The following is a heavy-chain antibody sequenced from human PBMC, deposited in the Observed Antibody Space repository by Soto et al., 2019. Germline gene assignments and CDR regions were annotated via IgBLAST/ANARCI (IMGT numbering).Heavy chain of an antibody. CDR2: ISYDGSNK. CDR1: GFTFSSYG. D-gene: IGHD3-10*01. J-gene: IGHJ4*02. Sequence: GGSLRLSCAASGFTFSSYGMHWVRQAPGKGLEWVAVISYDGSNKYYADSVKGRFTISRDNSKNTLYLQMNSLRAEDTAVYYCAKVLGSEPHSSPEFDYWGQGTLVTVSS. CDR3: AKVLGSEPHSSPEFDY. V-gene: IGHV3-30*18.